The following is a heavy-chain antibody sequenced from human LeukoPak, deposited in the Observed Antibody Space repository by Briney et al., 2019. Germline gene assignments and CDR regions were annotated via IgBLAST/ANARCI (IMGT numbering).Heavy chain of an antibody. V-gene: IGHV3-48*01. CDR3: VKGDNNILTGYYNSFDY. D-gene: IGHD3-9*01. J-gene: IGHJ4*02. Sequence: GGSLRLSCAASGFTFNAFGMNWVRQAPGKGLEWVSYIGTTSGAIYYADSVKGRFTISRDSAKNSLYLQMNSLRAEDTALYYCVKGDNNILTGYYNSFDYWGQGTLVTVSS. CDR1: GFTFNAFG. CDR2: IGTTSGAI.